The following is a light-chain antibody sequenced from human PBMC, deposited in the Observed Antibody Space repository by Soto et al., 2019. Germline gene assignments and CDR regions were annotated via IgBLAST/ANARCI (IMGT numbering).Light chain of an antibody. Sequence: DIQMTQSPSTLSAPVGDRVTITCRASQSISSWLAWYQQKPGKAPKLLIYDASSLESGVPSRLSGSASGTEFTLTIRALQPDAFATYYCQQYNSYSPWTFGKGTKVAIK. V-gene: IGKV1-5*01. J-gene: IGKJ1*01. CDR2: DAS. CDR3: QQYNSYSPWT. CDR1: QSISSW.